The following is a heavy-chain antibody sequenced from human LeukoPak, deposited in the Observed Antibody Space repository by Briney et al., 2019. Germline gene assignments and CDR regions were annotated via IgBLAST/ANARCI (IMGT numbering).Heavy chain of an antibody. CDR2: INWNGGST. CDR1: GFTFDDYG. V-gene: IGHV3-20*01. D-gene: IGHD2-21*02. CDR3: AKEVDCPSDCLFFHS. J-gene: IGHJ4*02. Sequence: RSGGSLRPSCAASGFTFDDYGMSWVRQAPGKGLEWVSGINWNGGSTGYADSVKGRFTISRDNSRNSVFLQMNSLRPEDTALYHCAKEVDCPSDCLFFHSWGQGTLVTVSS.